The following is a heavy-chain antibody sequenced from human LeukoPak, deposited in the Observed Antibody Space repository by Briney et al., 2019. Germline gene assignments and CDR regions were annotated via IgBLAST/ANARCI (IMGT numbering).Heavy chain of an antibody. CDR1: GGSFSGYY. CDR2: INHSGST. V-gene: IGHV4-34*01. J-gene: IGHJ4*02. D-gene: IGHD6-19*01. Sequence: SETLSLTCAVYGGSFSGYYWSWIRQPPGKGLEWIGEINHSGSTNYNPSLKSRVTISVDTSKNQFSLKLSSVTAADTAVYYCARHQWLVRRGPDYWGQGTLVTVSS. CDR3: ARHQWLVRRGPDY.